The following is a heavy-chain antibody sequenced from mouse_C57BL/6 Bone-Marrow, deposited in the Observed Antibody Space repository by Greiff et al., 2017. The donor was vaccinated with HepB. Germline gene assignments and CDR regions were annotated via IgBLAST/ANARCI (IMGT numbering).Heavy chain of an antibody. CDR1: GFSLTSYG. D-gene: IGHD1-1*01. Sequence: QVQLQQSGPGLVQPSQSLSITCTVSGFSLTSYGVHWVRQSPGKGLEWLGVIWRGGSTDYNAAFMSRLSITKDNSKSQVFFKMNSLQADDTAIYYCAKFITTVVATDYYAMDYWGQGTSVTVSS. CDR3: AKFITTVVATDYYAMDY. CDR2: IWRGGST. V-gene: IGHV2-5*01. J-gene: IGHJ4*01.